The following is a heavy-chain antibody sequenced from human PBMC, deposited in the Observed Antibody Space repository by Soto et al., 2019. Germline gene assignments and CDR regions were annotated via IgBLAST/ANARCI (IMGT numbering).Heavy chain of an antibody. CDR1: GYTFTSYG. CDR2: ISAYNGNT. J-gene: IGHJ6*02. V-gene: IGHV1-18*04. D-gene: IGHD6-13*01. Sequence: GASVKVSCKASGYTFTSYGISWVRQAPGQGLEWMGWISAYNGNTNYAQKLQGRVTMTTDTSTSTAYMELRSLRSDDTAVYYCAREIAAVDDRYSAEVWYYGMDAWGQGTTVTV. CDR3: AREIAAVDDRYSAEVWYYGMDA.